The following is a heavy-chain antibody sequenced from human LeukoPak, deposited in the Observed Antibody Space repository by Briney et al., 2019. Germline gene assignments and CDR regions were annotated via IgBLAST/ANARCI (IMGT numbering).Heavy chain of an antibody. J-gene: IGHJ4*02. D-gene: IGHD1-7*01. CDR2: IIPILGIA. Sequence: SVKVSCKASGGTFSSYAISWVRQAPGQGLEWMGRIIPILGIANYAQKFQGRVTITADKSTSTAYMELSSLRSEDTAVYFCARGWNYGFDYWGQGTLVTVSS. CDR1: GGTFSSYA. V-gene: IGHV1-69*04. CDR3: ARGWNYGFDY.